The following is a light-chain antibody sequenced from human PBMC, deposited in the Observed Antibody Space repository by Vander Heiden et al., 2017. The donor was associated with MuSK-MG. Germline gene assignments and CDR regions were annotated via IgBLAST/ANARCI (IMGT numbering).Light chain of an antibody. J-gene: IGLJ2*01. CDR2: KDT. Sequence: SYELTQPPSVSVSPGQTARITCSGDALPNQYAYWYQQKPGQAPVLVIYKDTGRPSGIPVRFSGSSSGTTVTLTISGVQAEDEADYYCQTADTSGVLFGGGNKLTGL. CDR1: ALPNQY. V-gene: IGLV3-25*03. CDR3: QTADTSGVL.